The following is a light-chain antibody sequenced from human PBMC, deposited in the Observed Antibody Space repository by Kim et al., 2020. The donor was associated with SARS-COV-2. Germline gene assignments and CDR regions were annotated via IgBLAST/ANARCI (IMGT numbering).Light chain of an antibody. CDR2: EVS. V-gene: IGLV2-8*01. Sequence: QSALTQPPSASGSPGQSVTISCTGTSSDIGGYDYVSWYQQHPGKAPKVMIYEVSKRPSGVPDRFSGSKSGNTASLTVSGLQAEDEADYYCGSYADTNNLIFGGGTKVTVL. CDR1: SSDIGGYDY. CDR3: GSYADTNNLI. J-gene: IGLJ2*01.